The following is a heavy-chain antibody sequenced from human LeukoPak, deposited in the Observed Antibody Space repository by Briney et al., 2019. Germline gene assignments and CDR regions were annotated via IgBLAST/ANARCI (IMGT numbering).Heavy chain of an antibody. V-gene: IGHV3-23*01. Sequence: GGSLRLSCAASGFTFSSYAMSWVRQAPGKGLEWVSAISASGETTYYADSVKGRFTISRDHSKNALYLQMNSLRAEDTAVYYCARYGPQGAAAASDAFDIWGQGTMVTVSS. D-gene: IGHD6-13*01. CDR1: GFTFSSYA. CDR3: ARYGPQGAAAASDAFDI. CDR2: ISASGETT. J-gene: IGHJ3*02.